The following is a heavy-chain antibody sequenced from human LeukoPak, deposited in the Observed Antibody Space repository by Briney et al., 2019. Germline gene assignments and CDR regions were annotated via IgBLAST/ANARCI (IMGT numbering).Heavy chain of an antibody. CDR3: ARDGGTSTPFDH. J-gene: IGHJ4*02. CDR2: ISGSGGST. V-gene: IGHV3-23*01. Sequence: PGGSLRLSCAASGFTFSSYGMSWVRQAPGKGVEWVSAISGSGGSTYYADSVNGRFTISRDNAKSTVYLQMNSLTAEDTAVYYRARDGGTSTPFDHWGQGTLVTVSS. CDR1: GFTFSSYG. D-gene: IGHD2-15*01.